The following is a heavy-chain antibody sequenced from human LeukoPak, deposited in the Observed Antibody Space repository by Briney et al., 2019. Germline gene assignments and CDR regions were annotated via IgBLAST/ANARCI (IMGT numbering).Heavy chain of an antibody. CDR2: IIPMFETP. D-gene: IGHD3-10*01. V-gene: IGHV1-69*06. Sequence: GASVKVSCKASGGTFSSYAISWVRQAPGQGLEWMGRIIPMFETPNYAQKFQDRVTITADKSTSTAYMELSSLRSEDTAVYYCALWFGESQRGWGQGTLITVSS. J-gene: IGHJ4*02. CDR1: GGTFSSYA. CDR3: ALWFGESQRG.